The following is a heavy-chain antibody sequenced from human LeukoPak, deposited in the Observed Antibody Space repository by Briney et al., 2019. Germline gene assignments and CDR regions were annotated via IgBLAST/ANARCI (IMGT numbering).Heavy chain of an antibody. J-gene: IGHJ3*02. CDR2: IYYSGST. D-gene: IGHD4-17*01. CDR3: ARSAQGAYGDYYEDAFDI. CDR1: GGSISSSSYY. Sequence: PSETLSLTCTVSGGSISSSSYYWGWIRQPPGKGLEWIGSIYYSGSTYYNPSLKSRVTISVDTSKNQFSLKLSSVTAADTAVYYCARSAQGAYGDYYEDAFDIWGQGTMVTVSS. V-gene: IGHV4-39*07.